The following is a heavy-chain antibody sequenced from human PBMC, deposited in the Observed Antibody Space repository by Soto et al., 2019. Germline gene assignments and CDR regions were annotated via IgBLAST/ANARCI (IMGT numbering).Heavy chain of an antibody. CDR1: GDSVPSNSAA. CDR3: ARDREYSSSSSYYYGMDV. V-gene: IGHV6-1*01. J-gene: IGHJ6*02. D-gene: IGHD6-6*01. Sequence: PSQTLSLTCAISGDSVPSNSAAWNWIRQSPSRGLEWLGRTYYRSKWYNDYGVSVKSRITINPDTSKNQFSLQLNSVTPEDTAVYYCARDREYSSSSSYYYGMDVWGQGTTVTVSS. CDR2: TYYRSKWYN.